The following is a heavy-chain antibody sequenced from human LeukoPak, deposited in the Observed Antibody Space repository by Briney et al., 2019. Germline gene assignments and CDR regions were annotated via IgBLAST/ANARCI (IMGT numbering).Heavy chain of an antibody. V-gene: IGHV4-34*01. CDR1: GGSFSGYY. J-gene: IGHJ4*02. CDR3: ARRGRWLQYPRLGGWHY. CDR2: INHSGST. D-gene: IGHD5-24*01. Sequence: PSETLSLTCAVYGGSFSGYYWSWIRQPPGKGLEWIGEINHSGSTNYNPSLKSRVTISVDTSKNQFSLKLSSVTAADTAVYYCARRGRWLQYPRLGGWHYWGQGTLVTVSS.